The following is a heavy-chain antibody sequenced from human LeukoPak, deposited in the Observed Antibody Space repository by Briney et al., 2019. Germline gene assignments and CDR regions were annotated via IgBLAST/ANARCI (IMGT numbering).Heavy chain of an antibody. D-gene: IGHD4-11*01. CDR1: GYTFNSYY. Sequence: ASVKVSCKASGYTFNSYYMHWVRQAPGQGLEWVGKINPSGGSTTYAQKFQGRVTMTRDTSTSTVYMELSSLRSEGTAVYFCARERDYKFDYWGQGALVTVSS. CDR2: INPSGGST. V-gene: IGHV1-46*02. CDR3: ARERDYKFDY. J-gene: IGHJ4*02.